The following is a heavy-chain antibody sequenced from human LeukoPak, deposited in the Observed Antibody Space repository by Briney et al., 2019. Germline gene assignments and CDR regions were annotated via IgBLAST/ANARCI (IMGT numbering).Heavy chain of an antibody. CDR3: ARVESVVTAIPDYYYGMDV. CDR2: VNPNSGGT. J-gene: IGHJ6*02. CDR1: GYTFTGYY. D-gene: IGHD2-21*02. Sequence: ASVTVSCKASGYTFTGYYMHWVRQAPGQGLEWMGWVNPNSGGTNYAQKFQGRVTMTRDTSISTAYMELSRLTSDDTAVYYCARVESVVTAIPDYYYGMDVWGQGTAVTVS. V-gene: IGHV1-2*02.